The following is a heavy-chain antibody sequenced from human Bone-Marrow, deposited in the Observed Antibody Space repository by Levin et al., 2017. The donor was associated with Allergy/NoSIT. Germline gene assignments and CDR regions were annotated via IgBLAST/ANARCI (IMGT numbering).Heavy chain of an antibody. V-gene: IGHV3-21*01. D-gene: IGHD2-15*01. J-gene: IGHJ4*02. Sequence: GESLKISCAASGFTFSSYSMNWVRQAPGKGLEWVSSISSSSSYIYYADSVKGRFTISRDNAKNSLYLQMNSLRAEDTAVYYCARDRGRVYCSGGSCPARYFDYWGQGTLVTVSS. CDR2: ISSSSSYI. CDR1: GFTFSSYS. CDR3: ARDRGRVYCSGGSCPARYFDY.